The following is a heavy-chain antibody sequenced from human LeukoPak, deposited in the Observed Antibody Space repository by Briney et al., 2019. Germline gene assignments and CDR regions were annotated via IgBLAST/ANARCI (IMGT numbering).Heavy chain of an antibody. CDR2: ISGSGGST. V-gene: IGHV3-23*01. D-gene: IGHD4-11*01. Sequence: GGSLRLSCAASGSTFSSYAMSWVRQAPGKGLEWVSGISGSGGSTSYADSVKGRFTISRDNSKNTLYLQMNSLRADDTAVYYCAKGGQQLALDYWGQGTLVTVSS. J-gene: IGHJ4*02. CDR1: GSTFSSYA. CDR3: AKGGQQLALDY.